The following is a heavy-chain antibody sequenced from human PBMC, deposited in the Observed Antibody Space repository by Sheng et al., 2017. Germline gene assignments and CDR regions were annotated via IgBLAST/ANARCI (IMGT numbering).Heavy chain of an antibody. V-gene: IGHV1-69*08. CDR2: IIPIHGVA. Sequence: QVQLVQSGAEVKKPGSSVKVSCKSSTDTFSRYTISWVRQAPGQGLEWMGRIIPIHGVANYAQKFQGRVTIIADKSTSTTYMELSSLRSEDTALYYCVREIFCGRSSCFVYFDYWGRGNSGHRLL. D-gene: IGHD2-21*01. J-gene: IGHJ4*02. CDR3: VREIFCGRSSCFVYFDY. CDR1: TDTFSRYT.